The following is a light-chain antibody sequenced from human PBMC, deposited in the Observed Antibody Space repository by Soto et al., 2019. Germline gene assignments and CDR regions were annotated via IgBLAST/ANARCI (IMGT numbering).Light chain of an antibody. CDR3: MQALQTPVH. CDR1: QSLLHTNGYTY. CDR2: VAS. Sequence: DIVMTQSPLSLSVTPGEPASISCRSSQSLLHTNGYTYLDWYLQKPGQSPQLLIYVASSRASGVPDRFSASVSGTDFTLTISRVEAEDVGVYYCMQALQTPVHFGQGTKLEI. V-gene: IGKV2-28*01. J-gene: IGKJ2*01.